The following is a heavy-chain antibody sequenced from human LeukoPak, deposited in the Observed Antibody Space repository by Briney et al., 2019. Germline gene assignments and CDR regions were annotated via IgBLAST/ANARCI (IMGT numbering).Heavy chain of an antibody. Sequence: ASVKVSCKASGYTFTDYYMHWVRQAPGQGLEWMGWINPNSGGTNYAQKFQGRVTMTRDTSISTAYMELSRLGADDTSVYYCARTRDPHDYWGQGTLVTVSS. J-gene: IGHJ4*02. CDR1: GYTFTDYY. CDR2: INPNSGGT. V-gene: IGHV1-2*02. CDR3: ARTRDPHDY.